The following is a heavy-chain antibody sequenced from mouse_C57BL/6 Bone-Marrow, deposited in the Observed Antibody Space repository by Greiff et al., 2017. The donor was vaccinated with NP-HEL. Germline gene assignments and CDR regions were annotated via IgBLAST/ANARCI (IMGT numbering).Heavy chain of an antibody. CDR3: TTSTVAPYYFDY. D-gene: IGHD1-1*01. V-gene: IGHV14-4*01. Sequence: EVQLQQSGAELVRPGASVKLSCTASGFNIKDDYMHWVKQRPEQGLEWIGWIDPENGDTEYASKFQGKATITADTSSNTAYLQLSSLTSEDTAVYYCTTSTVAPYYFDYWGQGTTLTVSS. CDR2: IDPENGDT. J-gene: IGHJ2*01. CDR1: GFNIKDDY.